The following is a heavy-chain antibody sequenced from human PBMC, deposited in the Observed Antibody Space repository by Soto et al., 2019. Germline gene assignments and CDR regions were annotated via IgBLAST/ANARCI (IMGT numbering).Heavy chain of an antibody. CDR1: GGTFSNYA. J-gene: IGHJ4*02. V-gene: IGHV1-69*12. D-gene: IGHD4-4*01. CDR3: ARDGGVYDYSPFDY. Sequence: QVQLVQSGAEVKKPGSSVKVSCKASGGTFSNYAISWVRQAPGQGLEWMGGIIPIFGTADYAQKFQGRVTITAHESTSTAYMELSSLRSEDTAVYYCARDGGVYDYSPFDYWGQGPLVTVSS. CDR2: IIPIFGTA.